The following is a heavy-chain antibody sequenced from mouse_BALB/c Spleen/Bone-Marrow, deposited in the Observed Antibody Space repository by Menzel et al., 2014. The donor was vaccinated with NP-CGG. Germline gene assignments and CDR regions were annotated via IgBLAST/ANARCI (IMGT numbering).Heavy chain of an antibody. Sequence: EVHLVESGGGLVQPGGSLKLSRTASGFTFSSYGLSWVRQTPDKRLELVATINRNGGTNSYPDSVKGRFTISRDNAKNTLYLQMSSLKSEDTALYYCARGVDDYSWFAYWGQGTLVTVSA. CDR2: INRNGGTN. D-gene: IGHD2-3*01. CDR3: ARGVDDYSWFAY. V-gene: IGHV5-6-3*01. J-gene: IGHJ3*01. CDR1: GFTFSSYG.